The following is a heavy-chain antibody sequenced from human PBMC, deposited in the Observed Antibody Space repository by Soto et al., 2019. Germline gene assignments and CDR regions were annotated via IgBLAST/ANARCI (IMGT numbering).Heavy chain of an antibody. D-gene: IGHD3-10*01. CDR3: ARRILPYYYGSGRFDP. J-gene: IGHJ5*02. Sequence: QVQLVQSGAEVKKPGTSVKVSCKASGGTFSSYAISWVRQAPGQGLEWMGGIIPIFGTANYAQKFQGRVTITADESTSTAYMELSSLRSEDTAVYYCARRILPYYYGSGRFDPWGQGTLVTVSS. CDR2: IIPIFGTA. CDR1: GGTFSSYA. V-gene: IGHV1-69*01.